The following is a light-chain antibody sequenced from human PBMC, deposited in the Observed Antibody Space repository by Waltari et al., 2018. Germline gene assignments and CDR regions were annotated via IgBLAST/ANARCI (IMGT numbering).Light chain of an antibody. CDR1: ENVNNY. CDR3: QHGYGTPYS. CDR2: KAS. Sequence: IQMTQSPSSLSASVGDRGTITCRASENVNNYLNWYQQKPGKAPKLLIYKASTLQSGVPSRFSGSGSGTDYTFTISSLQSEDVATYYCQHGYGTPYSFGQGTKVEIK. J-gene: IGKJ2*03. V-gene: IGKV1-39*01.